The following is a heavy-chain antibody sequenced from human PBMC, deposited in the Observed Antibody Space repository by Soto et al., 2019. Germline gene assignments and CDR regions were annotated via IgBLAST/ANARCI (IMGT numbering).Heavy chain of an antibody. CDR2: IYSGGST. CDR3: AIDPQGIAASGGRA. Sequence: EVQLVESGGGLVQPGGSLSLSCAASGFTVSNNYMNWVRPAPGKGLEWVSLIYSGGSTRYADSVKGRFTISRDSSKNTLYLQMNSLRIEDTAVYYCAIDPQGIAASGGRAWGQGTLVTVSS. CDR1: GFTVSNNY. J-gene: IGHJ5*02. V-gene: IGHV3-66*01. D-gene: IGHD6-13*01.